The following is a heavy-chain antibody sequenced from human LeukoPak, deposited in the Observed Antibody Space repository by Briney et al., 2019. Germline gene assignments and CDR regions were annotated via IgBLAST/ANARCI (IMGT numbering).Heavy chain of an antibody. V-gene: IGHV1-2*02. D-gene: IGHD3-3*01. J-gene: IGHJ4*02. CDR1: GYTFTGYY. Sequence: ASVKVSCKASGYTFTGYYMHWVRQAPGQGLEWMGWINPNSGGTNYAQKFQGRVTMTRDTSISTAYMELSRLRSNDTAVYYCAREGLDFWSAYDYWGQGTLVTVSS. CDR2: INPNSGGT. CDR3: AREGLDFWSAYDY.